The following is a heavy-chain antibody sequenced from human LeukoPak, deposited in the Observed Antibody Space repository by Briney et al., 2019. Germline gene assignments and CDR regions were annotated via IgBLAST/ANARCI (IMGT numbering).Heavy chain of an antibody. CDR1: GFTFSSYS. D-gene: IGHD3-22*01. V-gene: IGHV3-21*01. Sequence: GGSLRLSCAVSGFTFSSYSMNWVRQAPGKGLEWVSSISSSNSYIYYADSVKGRFTISSDNAKSSLFLQMTSLRAEDTAVYYCASFGYYDSSGYSRDAFDIWGQGTMVTVSP. CDR3: ASFGYYDSSGYSRDAFDI. J-gene: IGHJ3*02. CDR2: ISSSNSYI.